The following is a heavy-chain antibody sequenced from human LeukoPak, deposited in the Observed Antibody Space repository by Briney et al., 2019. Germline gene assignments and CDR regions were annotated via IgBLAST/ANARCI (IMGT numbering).Heavy chain of an antibody. CDR2: ISGSGYNT. D-gene: IGHD2-2*01. CDR3: AKDYIGYDQDFDY. CDR1: GFTFSSYA. V-gene: IGHV3-23*01. Sequence: GGSLRLSCAASGFTFSSYAMSWVRQAPGKGLEWVSSISGSGYNTYYANSVKGRFSISRDNSKNTLDLQMNSLRAEDTAVYYYAKDYIGYDQDFDYWGQGTLVTVSS. J-gene: IGHJ4*02.